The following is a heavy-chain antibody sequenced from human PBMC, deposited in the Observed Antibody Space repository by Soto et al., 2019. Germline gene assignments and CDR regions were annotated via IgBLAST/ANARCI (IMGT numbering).Heavy chain of an antibody. Sequence: GGSLRLSCTASGFTFGDYAMSWFRQAPGKGLEWVGFIRSKAYGGSTYYADSVKGRFTISRDNSKNTLYLQMNSLRAEDTAVYYCAKDATPQPACSSTSCVLYYFDYWGQGTLVTVSS. CDR2: IRSKAYGGST. J-gene: IGHJ4*02. V-gene: IGHV3-23*01. CDR1: GFTFGDYA. D-gene: IGHD2-2*01. CDR3: AKDATPQPACSSTSCVLYYFDY.